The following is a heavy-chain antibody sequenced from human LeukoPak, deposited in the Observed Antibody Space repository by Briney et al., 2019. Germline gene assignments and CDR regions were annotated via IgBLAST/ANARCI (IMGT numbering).Heavy chain of an antibody. CDR2: LYSGGSA. CDR3: AKDGRSGGYSYGYDY. Sequence: GGSLRLSCAASGFTVSSNYMSWVRQAPGKGLEWVSVLYSGGSAYYADSVKGRFTISRDNSKNTLYLQMNSLRAEDTAVYYCAKDGRSGGYSYGYDYWGQGTLVTVSS. CDR1: GFTVSSNY. J-gene: IGHJ4*02. D-gene: IGHD5-18*01. V-gene: IGHV3-53*01.